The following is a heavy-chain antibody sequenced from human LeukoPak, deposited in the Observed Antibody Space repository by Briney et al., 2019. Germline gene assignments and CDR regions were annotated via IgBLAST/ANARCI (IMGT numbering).Heavy chain of an antibody. J-gene: IGHJ4*02. D-gene: IGHD6-13*01. Sequence: ASVKVSCKASGYTFISYDINWVRQAPGQGLEWMGWISAYNGNTNYAQKLQGRVTMTTDTSTSTAYMELRSLRSDDTAVYYCARDHRVYFDYWGQGTLVTVSS. CDR3: ARDHRVYFDY. CDR1: GYTFISYD. CDR2: ISAYNGNT. V-gene: IGHV1-18*01.